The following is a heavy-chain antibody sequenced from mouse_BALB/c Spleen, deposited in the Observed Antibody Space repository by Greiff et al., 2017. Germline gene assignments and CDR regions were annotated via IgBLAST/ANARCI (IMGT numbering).Heavy chain of an antibody. CDR3: ARLGDY. J-gene: IGHJ2*01. Sequence: QVQLKESGAELARPGASVKLSCKASGYTFTDYYINWVKQRTGQGLEWIGEIYPGSGNTYYNEKFKGKATLTADKSSSTAYMQLSSLTSEDSAVYFCARLGDYWGQGTTLTVSS. CDR2: IYPGSGNT. CDR1: GYTFTDYY. V-gene: IGHV1-77*01.